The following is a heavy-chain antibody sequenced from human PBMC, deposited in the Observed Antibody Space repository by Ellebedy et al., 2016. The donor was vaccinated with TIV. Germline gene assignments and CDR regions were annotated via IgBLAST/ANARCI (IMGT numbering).Heavy chain of an antibody. V-gene: IGHV3-48*02. J-gene: IGHJ4*02. Sequence: GESLKISCAASGFTFSSYSMNWVRQAPGKGLEWLSYISSSSSTIYYADSVKGRFTISSDNAKNSLYLQMNSLRDEDTAVYYCARVEGYCSGGSCYSAHLFDYWGQGTLVTVSS. CDR3: ARVEGYCSGGSCYSAHLFDY. CDR2: ISSSSSTI. D-gene: IGHD2-15*01. CDR1: GFTFSSYS.